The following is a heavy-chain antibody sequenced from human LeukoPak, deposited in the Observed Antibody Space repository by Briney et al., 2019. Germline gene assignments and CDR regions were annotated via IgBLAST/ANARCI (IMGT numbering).Heavy chain of an antibody. Sequence: GASVKVSCKASGYTFTSYYMHWVRQAPGQGLEWMGIINPSGGSTSYAQKFQGRVTMTRDMSTSTVYMELSSLRSEDTAVYYCASNPIKYCSTSCYYYYYYYMDVWGKGTTVTVSS. CDR3: ASNPIKYCSTSCYYYYYYYMDV. J-gene: IGHJ6*03. V-gene: IGHV1-46*01. CDR1: GYTFTSYY. D-gene: IGHD2-2*01. CDR2: INPSGGST.